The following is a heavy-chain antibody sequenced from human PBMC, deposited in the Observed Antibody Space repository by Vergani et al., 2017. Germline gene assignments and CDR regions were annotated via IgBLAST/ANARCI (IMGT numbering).Heavy chain of an antibody. Sequence: QVQLVESGGGVVQPGRSLRLSCAASGFTFSSYGMHWVRQAPGKGLEWVAVISYDGSNKYYADSVKGRFTISRDNSKNSLYLQMNSLRAEDTAAYYYARGRFPREVRGVITPGWFDPWGQGTLVTVSS. V-gene: IGHV3-30*03. D-gene: IGHD3-10*01. CDR2: ISYDGSNK. CDR3: ARGRFPREVRGVITPGWFDP. J-gene: IGHJ5*02. CDR1: GFTFSSYG.